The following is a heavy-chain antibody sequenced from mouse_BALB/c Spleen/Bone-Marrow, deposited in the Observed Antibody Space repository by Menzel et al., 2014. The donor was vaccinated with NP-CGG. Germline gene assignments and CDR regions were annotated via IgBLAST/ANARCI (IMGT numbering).Heavy chain of an antibody. D-gene: IGHD2-3*01. CDR2: SRNKANDYTR. V-gene: IGHV7-1*02. J-gene: IGHJ4*01. CDR3: ARDPRWLLAMDY. Sequence: EVKLVESGGGLVQPGGSLILSCATSGFTFSDFYMEWVRQPPGKRLEWIAASRNKANDYTREYSASVKGRFIVSRDTSQSILYLQMNALRAEDTAIYYCARDPRWLLAMDYWGQGTSVTVSS. CDR1: GFTFSDFY.